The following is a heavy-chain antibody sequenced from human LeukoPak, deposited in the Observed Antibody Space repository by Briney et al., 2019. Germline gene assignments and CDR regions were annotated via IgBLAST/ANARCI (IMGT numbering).Heavy chain of an antibody. J-gene: IGHJ5*02. Sequence: LRLSCAASGLTFDDYAMHWVRQAPGKGLEWVSGISWNSGSIGYADSVKGRFTISRDNAKNSLYLQMNSLRAEDTALYYCAKERGYYDSSGYSGWFDPWGQGTLVTVSS. D-gene: IGHD3-22*01. CDR1: GLTFDDYA. CDR3: AKERGYYDSSGYSGWFDP. CDR2: ISWNSGSI. V-gene: IGHV3-9*01.